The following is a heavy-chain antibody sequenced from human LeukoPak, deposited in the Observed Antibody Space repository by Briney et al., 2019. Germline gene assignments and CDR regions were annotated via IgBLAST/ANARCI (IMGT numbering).Heavy chain of an antibody. CDR3: ARDNHYAFDI. Sequence: PGGSLRLSCAASGFTFSGYEMNWVRQAPGKGLEWVSYISSSGSKIYYADSVKGRFTISRDNAKNSLYLQMNSLRDEDTAVYYCARDNHYAFDIWGQGTMVSVSS. CDR1: GFTFSGYE. V-gene: IGHV3-48*03. CDR2: ISSSGSKI. J-gene: IGHJ3*02.